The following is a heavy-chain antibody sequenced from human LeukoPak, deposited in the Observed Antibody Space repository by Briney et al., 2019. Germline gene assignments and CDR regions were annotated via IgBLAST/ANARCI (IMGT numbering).Heavy chain of an antibody. Sequence: GASVKVSCKASGGTFSSYAISWVRQAPGQGLEWMGGIIPIFGTANYAQKFQGRVTITADESTSTAYMELSSLRSEDTAVYYCARARGYCSGGSCYDYWGQGTPVTVSS. D-gene: IGHD2-15*01. V-gene: IGHV1-69*13. CDR2: IIPIFGTA. CDR1: GGTFSSYA. J-gene: IGHJ4*02. CDR3: ARARGYCSGGSCYDY.